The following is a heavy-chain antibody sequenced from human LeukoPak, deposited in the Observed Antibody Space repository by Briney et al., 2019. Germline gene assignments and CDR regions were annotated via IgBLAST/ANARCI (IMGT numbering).Heavy chain of an antibody. J-gene: IGHJ5*02. CDR2: IKQDGSEK. CDR3: ARDRRYSSSWYSEDWFDP. D-gene: IGHD6-13*01. V-gene: IGHV3-7*01. Sequence: GGSLRLSCAASGFTFSNYWMTWVRQAPGKGLEWVANIKQDGSEKYYVDSVKGRFTISRDNAKNSLYLQMNSLRAEDTAVYYCARDRRYSSSWYSEDWFDPWGQGTLVTVSS. CDR1: GFTFSNYW.